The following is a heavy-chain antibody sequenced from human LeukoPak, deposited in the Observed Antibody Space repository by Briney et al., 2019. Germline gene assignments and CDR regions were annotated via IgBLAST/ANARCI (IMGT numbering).Heavy chain of an antibody. D-gene: IGHD2-21*02. J-gene: IGHJ4*02. Sequence: ASVKVSCKASGYTFTGYYLHWVRQAPGQGPEWMGWINPNSGGTNYGQKFQGRVTMTRDTSIRTAYMELSRLRSDDTAVYYCARVPVLMVVTDYFDYWGQGTLVTVSS. CDR2: INPNSGGT. CDR1: GYTFTGYY. CDR3: ARVPVLMVVTDYFDY. V-gene: IGHV1-2*02.